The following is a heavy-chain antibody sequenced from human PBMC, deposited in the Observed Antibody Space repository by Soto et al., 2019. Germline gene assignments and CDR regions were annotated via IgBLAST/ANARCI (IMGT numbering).Heavy chain of an antibody. D-gene: IGHD3-3*01. J-gene: IGHJ4*02. CDR3: SVSIFGVAHY. Sequence: GGSLRLSCAASGFSLRSQWMHWIRQTPGKGLEWVSRSSPDGSTLYADSVKGRFTISRDNAKNTVYLQMNSLRVEDTAMYYCSVSIFGVAHYWGQGTLVTVSS. CDR1: GFSLRSQW. CDR2: SSPDGST. V-gene: IGHV3-74*03.